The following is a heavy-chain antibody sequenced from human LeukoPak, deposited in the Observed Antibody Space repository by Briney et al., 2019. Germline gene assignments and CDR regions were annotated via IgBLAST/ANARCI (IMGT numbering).Heavy chain of an antibody. Sequence: SETLSLTCTVSGGSISSSSYYWGWIRQPPGKGLEWIGSIYYSGSTYYNPSLKSRVTISVDTSKNQFSLKLSSVTAADTAVYYCARAIAARPGGEYWGQGTLVTVSS. CDR1: GGSISSSSYY. CDR3: ARAIAARPGGEY. CDR2: IYYSGST. D-gene: IGHD6-6*01. J-gene: IGHJ4*02. V-gene: IGHV4-39*07.